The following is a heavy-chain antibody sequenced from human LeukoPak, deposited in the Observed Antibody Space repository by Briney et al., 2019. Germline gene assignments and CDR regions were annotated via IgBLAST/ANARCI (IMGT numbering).Heavy chain of an antibody. Sequence: ASVKVSCKASGYTFTGYYMHWVRQAPGQGLEWMGWINPNSGGTNYAQKFQGRVTMTRDTSISTAYMELSRLRSDDTAVYYCVYQPLLYRYYFDYWGQGTLVTVSS. CDR2: INPNSGGT. D-gene: IGHD2-2*02. V-gene: IGHV1-2*02. CDR3: VYQPLLYRYYFDY. J-gene: IGHJ4*02. CDR1: GYTFTGYY.